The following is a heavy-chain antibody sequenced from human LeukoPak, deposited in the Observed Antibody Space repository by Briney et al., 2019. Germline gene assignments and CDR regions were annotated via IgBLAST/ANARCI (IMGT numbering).Heavy chain of an antibody. Sequence: ASVKVSCKASGGTFSSYAISWVRQAPGQGLEWMGGIIPIFGTANYAQKFQGRVTITADESTSTAYMELRSLRFEDTAVYYCARAYYYGSGSYYKIDYWGQGTLVTVSS. V-gene: IGHV1-69*13. D-gene: IGHD3-10*01. CDR2: IIPIFGTA. CDR3: ARAYYYGSGSYYKIDY. J-gene: IGHJ4*02. CDR1: GGTFSSYA.